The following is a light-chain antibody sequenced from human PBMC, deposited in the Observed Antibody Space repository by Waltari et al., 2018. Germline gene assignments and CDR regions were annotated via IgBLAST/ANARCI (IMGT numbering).Light chain of an antibody. CDR2: GAS. CDR3: QQSLIAPYT. J-gene: IGKJ2*01. Sequence: DMQMTKSPSSLSASVGDRVTITCRASQSISKYLNWFQQRPGKAPKLLIYGASGLQTGVPARFSGSGSGTEFTLTISSLQPEDFTTYYCQQSLIAPYTFGQGTTLEIK. CDR1: QSISKY. V-gene: IGKV1-39*01.